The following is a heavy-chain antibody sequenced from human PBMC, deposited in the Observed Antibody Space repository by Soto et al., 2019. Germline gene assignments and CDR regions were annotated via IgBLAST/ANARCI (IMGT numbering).Heavy chain of an antibody. CDR1: GDSVSRNSAA. Sequence: SQTLSLTCAISGDSVSRNSAAWNWIRQSPSRGLEWLGRTYYRSKWYNDYAVSVKSRITINPDTSKNQFSLQLNSVTPEDTAVYYCARIAVAGTDYYYYGMDVWGQGTTVTVSS. V-gene: IGHV6-1*01. D-gene: IGHD6-19*01. CDR2: TYYRSKWYN. J-gene: IGHJ6*02. CDR3: ARIAVAGTDYYYYGMDV.